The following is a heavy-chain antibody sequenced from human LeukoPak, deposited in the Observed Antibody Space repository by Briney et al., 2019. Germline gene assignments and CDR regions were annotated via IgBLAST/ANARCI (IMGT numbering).Heavy chain of an antibody. D-gene: IGHD6-13*01. CDR1: GFTFDDYA. J-gene: IGHJ4*02. CDR3: AKDQDIAAAGSFDY. V-gene: IGHV3-9*03. CDR2: ISWNSGSI. Sequence: GRSLRLSCAASGFTFDDYAMHWVRQAPGKGLEWVSGISWNSGSIGYADSVKGRFTISRDNAKNSLYLQMNSLRAEDMALYYCAKDQDIAAAGSFDYWGQGTLVTVSS.